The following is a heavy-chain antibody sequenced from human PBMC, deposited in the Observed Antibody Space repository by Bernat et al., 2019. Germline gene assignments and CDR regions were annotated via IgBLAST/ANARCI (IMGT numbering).Heavy chain of an antibody. CDR2: ISHDRNTL. Sequence: VQLLESGGGLVQPGRSLRLSCAASGFTFSSFGMHWVRQAPGKGLEWVAAISHDRNTLYYADSVKGRFTISTDDSKNTLYLQLDSLRAEDTAMYYCAKDSLYSSGWYGVGDWGQGTLVTVAS. V-gene: IGHV3-30*18. CDR3: AKDSLYSSGWYGVGD. D-gene: IGHD6-19*01. J-gene: IGHJ4*02. CDR1: GFTFSSFG.